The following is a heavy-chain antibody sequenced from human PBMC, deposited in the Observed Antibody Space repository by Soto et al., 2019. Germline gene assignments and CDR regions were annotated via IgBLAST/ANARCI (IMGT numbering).Heavy chain of an antibody. Sequence: SETLSLTCTVSGDSISSDYWSWIRQPPGKGLEWIGYVYYTGSTNYNPSLKSRVTISVDTSKNQFSLKLNSVTAADTAVYYCAREARSHYFDYWGQGTLVTVSS. CDR3: AREARSHYFDY. CDR1: GDSISSDY. V-gene: IGHV4-59*01. J-gene: IGHJ4*02. D-gene: IGHD2-15*01. CDR2: VYYTGST.